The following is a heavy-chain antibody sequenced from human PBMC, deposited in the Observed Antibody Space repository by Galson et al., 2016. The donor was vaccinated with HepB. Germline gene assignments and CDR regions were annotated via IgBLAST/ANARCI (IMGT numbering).Heavy chain of an antibody. J-gene: IGHJ4*02. CDR2: IWYDGSKK. V-gene: IGHV3-33*01. D-gene: IGHD2/OR15-2a*01. CDR1: GFTFSTYG. Sequence: SLRLSCAASGFTFSTYGMHWVRQAPGKGLEWVALIWYDGSKKYYADSVKGRFTISRDNSKNTLYLQMNSLRAEDTAVYYCARRIEELDCWGQGTLVTVSS. CDR3: ARRIEELDC.